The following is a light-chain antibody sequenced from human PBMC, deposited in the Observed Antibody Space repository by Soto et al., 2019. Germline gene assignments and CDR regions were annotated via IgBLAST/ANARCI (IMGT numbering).Light chain of an antibody. J-gene: IGLJ1*01. CDR3: SSYTVSSTYV. CDR2: EVN. Sequence: QSALTQPPSASGSPGQSVTISCTGTSSDVGGYNYVSWYQQHPGKAPKLMIYEVNKRPSGVPDRFSGSKSGNTASLTVSGLQAEDEGDYYCSSYTVSSTYVFGTGTKLTVL. V-gene: IGLV2-8*01. CDR1: SSDVGGYNY.